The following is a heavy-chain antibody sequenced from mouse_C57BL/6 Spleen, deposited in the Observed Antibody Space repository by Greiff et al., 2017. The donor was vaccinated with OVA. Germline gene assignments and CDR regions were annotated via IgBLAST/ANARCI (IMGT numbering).Heavy chain of an antibody. V-gene: IGHV1-15*01. CDR3: TRRALYYDYYYAKGY. D-gene: IGHD2-4*01. Sequence: VQLQQSGAELVRPGASVTLSCKASGYTFTDYEMHWVKQTPVHGLEWIGAIDPETGGTDYTQKFKGKAILTADKSSRTAYMELSSLTSEDSAVYYGTRRALYYDYYYAKGYWGQGASVTVSS. CDR1: GYTFTDYE. J-gene: IGHJ4*01. CDR2: IDPETGGT.